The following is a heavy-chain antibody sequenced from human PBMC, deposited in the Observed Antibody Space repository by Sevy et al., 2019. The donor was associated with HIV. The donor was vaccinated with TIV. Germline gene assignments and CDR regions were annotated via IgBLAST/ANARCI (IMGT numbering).Heavy chain of an antibody. Sequence: TLSLTCTVSGGSISSGGYYWSWIRQRPGKGLEWIGYIYYSGSTYYNPSLKSRVTISVDTSKNQFSLKLSSVTAADTAVYYCARAVRNPHEGTFDYWGQGTLVTVSS. CDR1: GGSISSGGYY. CDR3: ARAVRNPHEGTFDY. V-gene: IGHV4-31*03. CDR2: IYYSGST. J-gene: IGHJ4*02. D-gene: IGHD1-1*01.